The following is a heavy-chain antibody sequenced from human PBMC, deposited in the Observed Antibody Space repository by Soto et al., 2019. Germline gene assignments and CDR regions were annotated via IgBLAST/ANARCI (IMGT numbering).Heavy chain of an antibody. D-gene: IGHD2-21*01. CDR1: GGTFSSYA. CDR3: TRGARPIADSGDHYTPFDD. Sequence: GASVKVSCKASGGTFSSYAISWVRQAPGQGLEWMGGIIPIISTGNYAQKVQGRVTMTTDTSTSTAYMELRSLRSGDTAVYYCTRGARPIADSGDHYTPFDDWGQGTLVTVSS. CDR2: IIPIISTG. J-gene: IGHJ4*02. V-gene: IGHV1-69*05.